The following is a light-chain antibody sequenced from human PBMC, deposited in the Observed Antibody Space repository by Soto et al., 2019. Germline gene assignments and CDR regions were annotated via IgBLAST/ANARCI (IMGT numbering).Light chain of an antibody. V-gene: IGLV1-40*01. CDR3: QSYDTSLSVL. CDR2: GNS. CDR1: SSNIGAGYD. J-gene: IGLJ2*01. Sequence: QSVLTQPPSVSGAPGQRVTISCTGSSSNIGAGYDVHWYQKFSGTAPKLLMYGNSNRPSGVPDRFSGSKSGTSASLAITGLQAEDEADSYCQSYDTSLSVLFGGGTKLTVL.